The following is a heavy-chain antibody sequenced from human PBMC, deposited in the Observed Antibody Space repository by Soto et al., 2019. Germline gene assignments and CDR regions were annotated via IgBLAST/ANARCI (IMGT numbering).Heavy chain of an antibody. CDR2: IYYSGST. CDR3: GRDFRDLPPASGAPRVWFDP. Sequence: SETLSLTCTVSGGSISSYYWSWIRQPPGKGLEWIGYIYYSGSTNYNPSLKSRVTISVDTSKNQFSLKLSSVTAADTAMYYCGRDFRDLPPASGAPRVWFDPWGQGTLVTVPP. D-gene: IGHD3-10*01. J-gene: IGHJ5*02. CDR1: GGSISSYY. V-gene: IGHV4-59*01.